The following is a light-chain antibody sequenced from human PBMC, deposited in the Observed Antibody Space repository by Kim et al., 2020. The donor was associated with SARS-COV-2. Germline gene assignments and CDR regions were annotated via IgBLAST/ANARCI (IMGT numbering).Light chain of an antibody. V-gene: IGKV3-20*01. CDR1: QSVSSGY. CDR3: QQYGSSLTWT. CDR2: GAS. J-gene: IGKJ1*01. Sequence: PGEGATLSCRASQSVSSGYLAWYQQRPGQAPRLLIYGASIRATGIPDRFSGSGSGTDFTLTISRLEPGDFAVYYCQQYGSSLTWTFGQGTKVDIK.